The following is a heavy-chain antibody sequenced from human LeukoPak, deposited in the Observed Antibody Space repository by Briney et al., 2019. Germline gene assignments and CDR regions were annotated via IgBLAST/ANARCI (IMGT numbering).Heavy chain of an antibody. V-gene: IGHV3-11*04. D-gene: IGHD2/OR15-2a*01. CDR1: GFTLNDYY. CDR2: ISSSSRSV. Sequence: GRSLRLSCGLSGFTLNDYYVNWLRLAPGEGREWIAYISSSSRSVNYAHSVKGRFTLSRDYAKNSVHLDMTSLRGEDTAIYYCARVQNTIYWGQGVLVTVSS. CDR3: ARVQNTIY. J-gene: IGHJ4*02.